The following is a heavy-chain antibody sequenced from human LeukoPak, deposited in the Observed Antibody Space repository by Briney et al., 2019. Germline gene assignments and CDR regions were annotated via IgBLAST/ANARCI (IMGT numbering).Heavy chain of an antibody. V-gene: IGHV1-24*01. CDR3: ATGSRMNAYDYVWGSYRGPGFDY. J-gene: IGHJ4*02. D-gene: IGHD3-16*02. CDR2: FDPEDGET. Sequence: GASVKVSCKVSGYTLTELSMHWVRQAPGKGLEWMGGFDPEDGETIYAQKFQGRVTMAEDTSTDTAYMELSSLRSEDTAVYYCATGSRMNAYDYVWGSYRGPGFDYWGQGTLVTVSS. CDR1: GYTLTELS.